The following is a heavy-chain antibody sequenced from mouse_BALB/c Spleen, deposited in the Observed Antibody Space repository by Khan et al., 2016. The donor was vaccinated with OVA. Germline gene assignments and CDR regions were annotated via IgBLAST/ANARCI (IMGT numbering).Heavy chain of an antibody. CDR1: GFTFSSFG. CDR3: ARSGGNFHWYFDV. V-gene: IGHV5-17*02. J-gene: IGHJ1*01. Sequence: EVQLQESGGGLVQPGGSRKLSCAASGFTFSSFGIHWVRQAPKKGLEWVAYISSGSSTIYYVDTVKGRFTISRDNPKNTLFLQMTSLRSEDTAMYYCARSGGNFHWYFDVWGAGTSVTVSS. CDR2: ISSGSSTI. D-gene: IGHD2-1*01.